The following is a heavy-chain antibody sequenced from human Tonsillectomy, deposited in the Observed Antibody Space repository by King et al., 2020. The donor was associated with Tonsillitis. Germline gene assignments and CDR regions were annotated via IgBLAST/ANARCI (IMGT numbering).Heavy chain of an antibody. CDR1: GDSISSYY. Sequence: VQLQESGPGLVKPSETLSLTCTVSGDSISSYYWSWIRQPPGKGLEWIGYIYYSGATDYNPSLKSRITISVDTSKNQFSLKLSSVTAADTAVYYCARTEWLVSTPYYYYYMDVWGKGTTVTVSS. J-gene: IGHJ6*03. CDR2: IYYSGAT. D-gene: IGHD3-3*01. CDR3: ARTEWLVSTPYYYYYMDV. V-gene: IGHV4-59*01.